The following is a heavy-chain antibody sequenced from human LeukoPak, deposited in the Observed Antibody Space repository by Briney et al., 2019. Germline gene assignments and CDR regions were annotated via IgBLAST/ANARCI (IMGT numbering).Heavy chain of an antibody. V-gene: IGHV3-21*01. D-gene: IGHD2-21*01. CDR1: GFTFSSYS. CDR3: ARDSIPATDLKEYYFDY. CDR2: ISSSSSYI. J-gene: IGHJ4*02. Sequence: GGSLRLSCAVSGFTFSSYSMNWVRQAPGKGLEWVSSISSSSSYIYYADSVKGRFTISRDNAKNSLYLQMNSLRAEDTAVYYCARDSIPATDLKEYYFDYWGQGTLVTVSS.